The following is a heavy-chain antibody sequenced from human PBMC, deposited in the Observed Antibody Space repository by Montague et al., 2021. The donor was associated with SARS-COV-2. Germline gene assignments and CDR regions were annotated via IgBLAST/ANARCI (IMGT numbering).Heavy chain of an antibody. CDR3: AREGGWLSRGSYYFDY. Sequence: SETLSLTCTVSGGSISSRSHYWGWIRQPPGKGLEWIGSIYYSGSTYYNPSLKSRVTISVDTSKNQFSLKLSSVTAADTAVYYCAREGGWLSRGSYYFDYWGQGTLVTVSS. CDR1: GGSISSRSHY. V-gene: IGHV4-39*02. D-gene: IGHD3-22*01. J-gene: IGHJ4*02. CDR2: IYYSGST.